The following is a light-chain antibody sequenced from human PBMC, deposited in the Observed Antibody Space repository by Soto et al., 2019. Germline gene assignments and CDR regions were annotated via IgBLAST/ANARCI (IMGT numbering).Light chain of an antibody. CDR3: QQYENLPYT. CDR2: DIS. V-gene: IGKV1-33*01. Sequence: DLQMTQSASSLSASVGDRVTITCQASQVINNYLNWYQQKPGKAPKLLIYDISTLEIGVPSRFSGSGSGTDFTFTITGLQPEAIATYYCQQYENLPYTFGQRTKLEI. J-gene: IGKJ2*01. CDR1: QVINNY.